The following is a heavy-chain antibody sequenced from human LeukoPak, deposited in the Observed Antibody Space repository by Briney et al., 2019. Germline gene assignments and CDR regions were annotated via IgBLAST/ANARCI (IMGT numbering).Heavy chain of an antibody. Sequence: PGGSLRLSCAASGFTFSSYGMHWVRQAPGKGLEWVAVIWYDGSNKYYADSVKGRFTISRDNSKNTLYLQMNSLRAEDTAVYYCARDGGISGSYNDAFDIWGQGTMVTVSS. J-gene: IGHJ3*02. CDR3: ARDGGISGSYNDAFDI. D-gene: IGHD1-26*01. CDR2: IWYDGSNK. CDR1: GFTFSSYG. V-gene: IGHV3-33*01.